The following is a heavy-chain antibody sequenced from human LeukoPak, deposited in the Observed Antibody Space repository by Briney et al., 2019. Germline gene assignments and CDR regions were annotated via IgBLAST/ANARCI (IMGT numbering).Heavy chain of an antibody. CDR3: TKDRVWNSLDS. D-gene: IGHD1-7*01. J-gene: IGHJ4*02. V-gene: IGHV3-74*01. CDR1: GFTFSNHW. Sequence: GGSLRLSCAASGFTFSNHWMNWVRQAPGKGLVWVSRINTDGSSTTYADSVKGRFTISRGNAKNTLYLQMNSLKNEDTAVYYCTKDRVWNSLDSWGQGTLVTVSS. CDR2: INTDGSST.